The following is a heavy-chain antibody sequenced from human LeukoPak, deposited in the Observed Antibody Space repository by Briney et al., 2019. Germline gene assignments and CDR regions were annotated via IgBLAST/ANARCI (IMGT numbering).Heavy chain of an antibody. J-gene: IGHJ4*02. D-gene: IGHD2-21*02. Sequence: PGGSMRLSCGASGITFSNYAMSWVRRAPGKGLEWVANIKHDGSENDYVDSVRGRFTISRDNAKKSLYLQMHSLRPEDTAVYYCARDGGDSPLDLRYWGPGTLVTVSS. V-gene: IGHV3-7*04. CDR3: ARDGGDSPLDLRY. CDR2: IKHDGSEN. CDR1: GITFSNYA.